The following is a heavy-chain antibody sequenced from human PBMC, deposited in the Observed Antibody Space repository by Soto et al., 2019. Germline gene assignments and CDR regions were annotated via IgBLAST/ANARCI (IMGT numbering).Heavy chain of an antibody. CDR1: GGTFSSYA. CDR2: IIPIFGTA. J-gene: IGHJ5*02. Sequence: SVKVSCKASGGTFSSYAISWVRQAPGQGLEWMGGIIPIFGTANYAQKFQGRVTITADESTSTAYMELSSLRSEDTAVYCCASNQDGYNTPYSWGQGTLVTVSS. V-gene: IGHV1-69*13. CDR3: ASNQDGYNTPYS. D-gene: IGHD5-12*01.